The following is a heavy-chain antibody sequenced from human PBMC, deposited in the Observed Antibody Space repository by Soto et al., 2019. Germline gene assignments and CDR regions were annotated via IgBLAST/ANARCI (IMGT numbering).Heavy chain of an antibody. J-gene: IGHJ4*02. D-gene: IGHD4-17*01. Sequence: PGGSLRLSCAASGFTFSSYAMHWVRQAPGKGLEWVAVISYDGSNKYYADFVKGRFTISRDNSKNTLYLQMNSLRAEDTAVYFCATTYISTVTMKFDYWGRGTLVTVSS. CDR2: ISYDGSNK. V-gene: IGHV3-30-3*01. CDR1: GFTFSSYA. CDR3: ATTYISTVTMKFDY.